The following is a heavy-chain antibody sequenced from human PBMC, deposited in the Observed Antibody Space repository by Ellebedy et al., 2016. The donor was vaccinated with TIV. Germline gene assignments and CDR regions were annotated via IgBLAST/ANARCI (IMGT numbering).Heavy chain of an antibody. D-gene: IGHD2-15*01. CDR1: GFTFSSYG. V-gene: IGHV3-33*01. CDR3: AIVGCSGGGCLWYYGMDV. J-gene: IGHJ6*02. CDR2: IWYDGSKK. Sequence: GESLKISCAASGFTFSSYGMHWVRQAPGKGLEWVAVIWYDGSKKYYAESVKGRFTISRDNSKNTLYLQMRSLRAEDTAVYYFAIVGCSGGGCLWYYGMDVWGQGTTVTVSS.